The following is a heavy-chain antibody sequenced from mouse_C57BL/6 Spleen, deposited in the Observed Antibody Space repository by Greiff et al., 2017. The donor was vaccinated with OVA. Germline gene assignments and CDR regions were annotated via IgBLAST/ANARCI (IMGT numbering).Heavy chain of an antibody. CDR3: AREFFYYGSSYAMDY. V-gene: IGHV1-64*01. CDR2: IHPNSGST. J-gene: IGHJ4*01. CDR1: GYTFTSYW. D-gene: IGHD1-1*01. Sequence: QVQLQQPGAELVKPGASVKLSCKASGYTFTSYWMHWVKQRPGQGLEWIGMIHPNSGSTNYNEKFTSKATLTVDKSSSTAYMQLSSLTSEDSAVYYCAREFFYYGSSYAMDYWGQGTSVTVSS.